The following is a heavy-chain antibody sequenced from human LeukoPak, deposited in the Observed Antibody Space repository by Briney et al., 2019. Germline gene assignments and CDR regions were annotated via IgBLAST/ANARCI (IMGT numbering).Heavy chain of an antibody. J-gene: IGHJ4*02. Sequence: ASVKVSCKASGYAFSGTGWYLYWLRQAPGQGLECMGWIYPYTGATHYAQKFQGRVAMTRDTSISTAYMELSRLRPDDTAVYYCARDGPAQMVDFDYWGQGTLVTVSS. V-gene: IGHV1-2*02. D-gene: IGHD3-10*01. CDR1: GYAFSGTGWY. CDR3: ARDGPAQMVDFDY. CDR2: IYPYTGAT.